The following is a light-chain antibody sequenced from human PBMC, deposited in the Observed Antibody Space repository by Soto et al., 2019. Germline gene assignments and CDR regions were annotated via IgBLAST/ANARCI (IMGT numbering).Light chain of an antibody. CDR3: SSYTSSSTYV. CDR2: EVS. J-gene: IGLJ1*01. Sequence: QSVLTQPPSVSGSPGQSVTISCTGTSSDVGSYNRVSWSQQPPVTAPKLMIYEVSNRPSGVPDRFSGSKSGNTASLTISGLQAEDEADYYCSSYTSSSTYVFGTGTKLTVL. V-gene: IGLV2-18*02. CDR1: SSDVGSYNR.